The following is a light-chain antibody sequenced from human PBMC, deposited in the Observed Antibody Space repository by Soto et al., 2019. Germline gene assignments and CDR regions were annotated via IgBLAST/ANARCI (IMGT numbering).Light chain of an antibody. J-gene: IGKJ2*01. V-gene: IGKV3-20*01. CDR2: GAS. CDR3: QQYGSSPYT. Sequence: EIVSTQSPGTLSLSPGERATLSCRASQSVSSSYLGWYQQKPGQAPRLLIYGASSRATGIPDRFSGSGSGTDFTLTISRLEPEDFAVYYCQQYGSSPYTFGQGTKLEIK. CDR1: QSVSSSY.